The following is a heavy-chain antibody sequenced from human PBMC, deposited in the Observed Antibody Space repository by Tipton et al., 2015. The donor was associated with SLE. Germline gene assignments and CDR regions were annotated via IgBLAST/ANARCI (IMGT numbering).Heavy chain of an antibody. CDR2: IYHSGTT. Sequence: LRLSCSVSGGSITSQYWSWIRQPPGKGLEWIGFIYHSGTTNYNPSLKSRVTMSVDTSKNQFSLKLTSVTAADTAIYYCARDRHYRGNVWFDPWGQGTLVTVSS. J-gene: IGHJ5*02. V-gene: IGHV4-59*11. CDR3: ARDRHYRGNVWFDP. CDR1: GGSITSQY. D-gene: IGHD1-26*01.